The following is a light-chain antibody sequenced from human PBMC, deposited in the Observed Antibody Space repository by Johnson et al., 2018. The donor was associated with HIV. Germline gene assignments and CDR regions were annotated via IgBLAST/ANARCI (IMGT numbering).Light chain of an antibody. J-gene: IGLJ1*01. Sequence: QPVLTQPPSVSAAPGQKVTISCSGSISNIGNNYVSWYQQLPGTAPKLLIYDNNKRPSGIPDRFSGSKSDTSATLGITGLPTGDEADSYCATWDRSLSARGANYVVGTGTKVTVL. CDR2: DNN. CDR3: ATWDRSLSARGANYV. V-gene: IGLV1-51*01. CDR1: ISNIGNNY.